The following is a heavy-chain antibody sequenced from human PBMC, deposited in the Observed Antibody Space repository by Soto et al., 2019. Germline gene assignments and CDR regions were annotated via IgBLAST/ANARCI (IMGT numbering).Heavy chain of an antibody. J-gene: IGHJ2*01. CDR3: AKDSWGTWGRFDL. CDR2: ISGSGGST. D-gene: IGHD3-16*01. V-gene: IGHV3-23*01. Sequence: EVQLLESGGGLVQPGGSLRLSCAASGFTFSSYAMSWVRQAPGKGLEWVSAISGSGGSTYYADSVKGRFTISRDNSKNTLYLQMNSVRAEDTAVYYCAKDSWGTWGRFDLWGRGTLVTVSS. CDR1: GFTFSSYA.